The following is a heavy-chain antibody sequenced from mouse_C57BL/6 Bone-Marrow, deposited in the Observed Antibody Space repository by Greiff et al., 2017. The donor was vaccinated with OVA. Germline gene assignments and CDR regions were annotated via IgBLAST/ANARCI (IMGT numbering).Heavy chain of an antibody. V-gene: IGHV1-26*01. CDR2: INPNNGGT. CDR3: ARFPDYGSSWYYFDY. CDR1: GYTFTDYY. Sequence: VQLQQSGPELVKPGASVKISCKASGYTFTDYYMNWVKQSHGKSLEWIGDINPNNGGTSYNQKFKGKATLTVDKSSSTAYMELRSLTSEDSAVYYCARFPDYGSSWYYFDYWGQGTTLTVSS. D-gene: IGHD1-1*01. J-gene: IGHJ2*01.